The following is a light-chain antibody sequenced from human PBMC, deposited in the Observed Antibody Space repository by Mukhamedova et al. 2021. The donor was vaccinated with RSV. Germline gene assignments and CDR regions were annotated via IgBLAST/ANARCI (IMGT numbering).Light chain of an antibody. CDR2: QTS. J-gene: IGKJ5*01. Sequence: WYQRRVHGKAPNLLIHQTSTLLNGVPSRFSGSGSGTEFTLTITSLQPDDFATYHCQQYGSYPITFGQGTWLDI. CDR3: QQYGSYPIT. V-gene: IGKV1-5*03.